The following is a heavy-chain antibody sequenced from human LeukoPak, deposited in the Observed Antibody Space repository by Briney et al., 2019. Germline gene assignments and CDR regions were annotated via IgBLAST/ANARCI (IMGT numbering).Heavy chain of an antibody. J-gene: IGHJ4*02. Sequence: GASVKVSCKASGYTFTNYYMHWVRQAPGQGFEWMGWINPNNGDTNYAQKFQGRVTMTRDTSISTAHMEMSRLRSDDTAVYYCARANSLYCSSTTCLFDYWGQGTLVTVSS. V-gene: IGHV1-2*02. CDR1: GYTFTNYY. D-gene: IGHD2-2*01. CDR2: INPNNGDT. CDR3: ARANSLYCSSTTCLFDY.